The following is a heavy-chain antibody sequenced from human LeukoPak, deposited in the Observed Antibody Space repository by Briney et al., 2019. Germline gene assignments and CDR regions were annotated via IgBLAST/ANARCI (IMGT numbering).Heavy chain of an antibody. CDR1: GFTFSSYS. CDR3: ARDHRNSGYDTYCGGDCYHRWGYFDY. J-gene: IGHJ4*02. D-gene: IGHD2-21*02. V-gene: IGHV3-21*01. CDR2: ISSSSSYI. Sequence: PGGSLRLSCAASGFTFSSYSMNWVRQAPGKGLEWVSSISSSSSYIYYADSVKGRFTISRDNAKNSLYLQMNSLRAEDTAVYYCARDHRNSGYDTYCGGDCYHRWGYFDYWGQGTLVTVSS.